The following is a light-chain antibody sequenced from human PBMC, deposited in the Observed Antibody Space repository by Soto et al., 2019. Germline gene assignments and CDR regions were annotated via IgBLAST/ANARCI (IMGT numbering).Light chain of an antibody. CDR1: QSINGN. CDR2: AAS. Sequence: DIQMTQSPSSLSASVGDRVTITCRASQSINGNLNWYQQKLGKDPKLLIYAASTLHSGVPSRFSGSGSAPDFNLTISSLQHDDVATYYRQHFYTNPVTFGQGTRLAI. V-gene: IGKV1-39*01. J-gene: IGKJ5*01. CDR3: QHFYTNPVT.